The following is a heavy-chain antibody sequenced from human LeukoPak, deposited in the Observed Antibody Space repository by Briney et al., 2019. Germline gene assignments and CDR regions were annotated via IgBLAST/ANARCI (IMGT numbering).Heavy chain of an antibody. J-gene: IGHJ4*02. CDR1: GFTFDKHW. CDR3: AIDGGSENYRNGYFDF. CDR2: IKNDARCV. D-gene: IGHD3-10*01. Sequence: GGSLRLSCVTSGFTFDKHWMHWVRQGPGKEPQGISRIKNDARCVAYAGFVRGRFTISRDNAKNTPYLQMNRLRAEDTAVYYWAIDGGSENYRNGYFDFWGRGTLVTVSS. V-gene: IGHV3-74*03.